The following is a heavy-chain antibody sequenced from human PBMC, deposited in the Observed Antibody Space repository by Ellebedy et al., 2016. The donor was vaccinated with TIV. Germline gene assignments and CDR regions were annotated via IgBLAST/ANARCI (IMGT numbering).Heavy chain of an antibody. CDR3: AVEALDYYDSSGYSPHFDY. D-gene: IGHD3-22*01. J-gene: IGHJ4*02. V-gene: IGHV4-59*12. Sequence: SETLSLXXTVSGGSISRYYWSWIRQPPGKGLEWIGYIYYSGSTNYNPSLKSRVTISVDTSKNQFSLKLSSVTAADTAVYYCAVEALDYYDSSGYSPHFDYWGQGTLVTVSS. CDR1: GGSISRYY. CDR2: IYYSGST.